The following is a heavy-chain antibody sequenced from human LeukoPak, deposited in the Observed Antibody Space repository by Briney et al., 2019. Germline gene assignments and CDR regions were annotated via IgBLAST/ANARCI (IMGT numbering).Heavy chain of an antibody. J-gene: IGHJ3*02. CDR3: ARTLAARRSPIMWVGGSVYMLGQQGAGKDAFDI. D-gene: IGHD6-6*01. CDR1: GGSISSGSYY. Sequence: PSETLSLTCTVSGGSISSGSYYWSWIRQPAGKGLEWIGRIYTSGSTNYNPSLKSRVTISVDTSKNQFSLKLSSVTAADTAVYYCARTLAARRSPIMWVGGSVYMLGQQGAGKDAFDIWGQGTMVTVSS. CDR2: IYTSGST. V-gene: IGHV4-61*02.